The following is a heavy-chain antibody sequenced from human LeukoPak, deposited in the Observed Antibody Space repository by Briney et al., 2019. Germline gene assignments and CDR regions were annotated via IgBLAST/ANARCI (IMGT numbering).Heavy chain of an antibody. CDR1: GFTFDDYA. CDR3: AKDMAYDYVWGSYRPRYYMDV. D-gene: IGHD3-16*02. J-gene: IGHJ6*03. CDR2: ISWDGGST. V-gene: IGHV3-43D*03. Sequence: GGSLRLSCAASGFTFDDYAMHWVRQAPGKGLEWVSLISWDGGSTYYADSVKGRFTISRDNSKNSLYLQMNSLRAEDTALYYCAKDMAYDYVWGSYRPRYYMDVWGKGTTVTVSS.